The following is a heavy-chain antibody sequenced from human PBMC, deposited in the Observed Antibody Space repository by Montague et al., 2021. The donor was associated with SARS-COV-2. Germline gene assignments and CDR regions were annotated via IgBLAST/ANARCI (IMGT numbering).Heavy chain of an antibody. CDR3: ARDRGGSYPLDY. Sequence: SLRLSCAASGFTFSDYYLNWIRQAPGKGLEWVSYISSSGITKYYXDSVKGRFTISRDNAKKSLYLQMNSLRAEDTAVYYCARDRGGSYPLDYWGQGTLVTVSS. D-gene: IGHD1-26*01. CDR1: GFTFSDYY. CDR2: ISSSGITK. V-gene: IGHV3-11*04. J-gene: IGHJ4*02.